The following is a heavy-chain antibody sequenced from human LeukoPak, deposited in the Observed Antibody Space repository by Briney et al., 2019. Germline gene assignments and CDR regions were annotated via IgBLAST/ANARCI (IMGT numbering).Heavy chain of an antibody. Sequence: GGSLRLSCAASGFTFDNYAMPWVRQAPGKGLEWLSIISWNSGYIGYADSVKGRFTISRDNAKKSLDLQMNSLRAEDTAFYYCAKVRGTYSSGYFFDYWGQGTLVTGSS. CDR1: GFTFDNYA. CDR2: ISWNSGYI. CDR3: AKVRGTYSSGYFFDY. J-gene: IGHJ4*02. V-gene: IGHV3-9*01. D-gene: IGHD6-19*01.